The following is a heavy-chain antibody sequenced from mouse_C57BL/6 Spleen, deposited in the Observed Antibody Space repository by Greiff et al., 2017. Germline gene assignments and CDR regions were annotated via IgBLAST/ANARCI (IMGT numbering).Heavy chain of an antibody. V-gene: IGHV1-50*01. CDR3: ARHYGLAY. CDR1: GYTFTSYW. CDR2: IDPSDSYT. J-gene: IGHJ3*01. Sequence: VQLQQPGAELVKPGASVKLSCKASGYTFTSYWMQWVKQRPGQGLEWIGEIDPSDSYTNYNQKFKGKATLTVDTSSSTAYMQLSILTAEDSAVYYCARHYGLAYWGQGTLVTVSA. D-gene: IGHD1-1*01.